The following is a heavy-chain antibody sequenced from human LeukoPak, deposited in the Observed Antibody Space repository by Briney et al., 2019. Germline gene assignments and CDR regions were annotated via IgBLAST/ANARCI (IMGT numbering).Heavy chain of an antibody. V-gene: IGHV4-34*01. CDR1: GGSFSGYY. CDR3: ARAPSVWGSYRYYYFDY. Sequence: PSETLSLTCAVYGGSFSGYYWSWIRQPPGKGLEWIGEINHSGSTNYNPSLKSRVTISVDTSKNQFSLKLSSVTAADTAVYYCARAPSVWGSYRYYYFDYWGQGTLVTVSS. CDR2: INHSGST. J-gene: IGHJ4*02. D-gene: IGHD3-16*02.